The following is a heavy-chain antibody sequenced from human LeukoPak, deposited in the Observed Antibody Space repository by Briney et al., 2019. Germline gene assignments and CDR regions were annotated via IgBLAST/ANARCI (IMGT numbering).Heavy chain of an antibody. D-gene: IGHD1-26*01. J-gene: IGHJ6*03. CDR1: GYSISSGHY. CDR2: IYHSGSS. V-gene: IGHV4-38-2*02. Sequence: SETLSLTCTISGYSISSGHYWGWIRQPPGKGLEWIGSIYHSGSSYYNPSPKSRVTISVDTSKNQFSLKVSSVTAADTAVYYCARVYSGSSWDYYYYMDVWGKGTTVTVSS. CDR3: ARVYSGSSWDYYYYMDV.